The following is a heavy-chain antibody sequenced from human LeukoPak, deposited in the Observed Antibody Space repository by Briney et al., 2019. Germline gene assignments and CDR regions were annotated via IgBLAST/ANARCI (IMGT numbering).Heavy chain of an antibody. V-gene: IGHV4-61*02. D-gene: IGHD2-2*01. Sequence: SETLSLTCSVSGGSITSPTYYWAWIRQSAENGLQYLGRLFASGNYNYNPSLKGRAAMSVDTSKSQISLELTSVTGADTAVYYCAAFCASTSCLGHVFDVWGHGTMVTVSS. J-gene: IGHJ3*01. CDR2: LFASGNY. CDR3: AAFCASTSCLGHVFDV. CDR1: GGSITSPTYY.